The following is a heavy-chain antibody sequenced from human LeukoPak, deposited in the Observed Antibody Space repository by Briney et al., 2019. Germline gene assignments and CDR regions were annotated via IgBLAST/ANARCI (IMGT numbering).Heavy chain of an antibody. CDR2: IYYSGST. V-gene: IGHV4-59*01. CDR3: ARETDYVFY. D-gene: IGHD3-16*01. CDR1: GGSTSSYY. Sequence: SETLSLTXTVSGGSTSSYYWSWIRQPPGKGLEWIGYIYYSGSTNYNPSLKSRVTISVDTSKNQFSLKLSSVTAADTAVYYCARETDYVFYWGQGTLVTVSS. J-gene: IGHJ4*02.